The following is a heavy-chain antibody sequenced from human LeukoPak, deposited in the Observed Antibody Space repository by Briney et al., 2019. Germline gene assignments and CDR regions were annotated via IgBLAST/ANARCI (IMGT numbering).Heavy chain of an antibody. Sequence: SETLSLTCTVSNGSITSGDYYWRWIRQPPGKGLEWIGYIYYSGSTYYNPSLKSRVTISVDRSKNQFSLKLSSVTAADTAVYYCAREHRAVGNLDYWGQGTLVTVSS. V-gene: IGHV4-30-4*01. CDR2: IYYSGST. CDR3: AREHRAVGNLDY. CDR1: NGSITSGDYY. D-gene: IGHD6-19*01. J-gene: IGHJ4*02.